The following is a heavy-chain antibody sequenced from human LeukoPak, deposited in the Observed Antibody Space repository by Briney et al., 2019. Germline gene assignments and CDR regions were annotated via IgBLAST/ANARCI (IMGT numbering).Heavy chain of an antibody. CDR1: GYTFTSYG. D-gene: IGHD6-13*01. V-gene: IGHV7-4-1*02. J-gene: IGHJ4*02. CDR2: INTNTGNP. Sequence: ASVKVSCKASGYTFTSYGISWVRQAPGQGLEWMGWINTNTGNPTYAQGFTGRFVFSLDTSVSTAYLQISSLKAEDTAVYYCASPVPGYSSSWYDYYWGQGALVTVSS. CDR3: ASPVPGYSSSWYDYY.